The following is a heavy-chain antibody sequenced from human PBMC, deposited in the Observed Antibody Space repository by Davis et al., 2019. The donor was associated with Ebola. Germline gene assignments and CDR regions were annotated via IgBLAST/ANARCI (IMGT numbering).Heavy chain of an antibody. Sequence: ASVTVSCQASGYTFISYGISWVRQAPGQGPEWMGWISTFDGKTKYVQKFQGRVTMTRDKSTSTVYMELRSLRSDDTAVYYCARGLDFGDYTDYWGQGTLVTVAS. CDR3: ARGLDFGDYTDY. J-gene: IGHJ4*02. V-gene: IGHV1-18*01. CDR2: ISTFDGKT. D-gene: IGHD4-17*01. CDR1: GYTFISYG.